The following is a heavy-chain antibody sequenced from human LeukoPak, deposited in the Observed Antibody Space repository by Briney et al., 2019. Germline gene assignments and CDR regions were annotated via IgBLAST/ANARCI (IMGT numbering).Heavy chain of an antibody. CDR1: GGSISSSSYY. CDR3: ASHIVVVPAAFSAFGDPNWFDP. Sequence: SETLSLTCTVSGGSISSSSYYWGWIRQPPGKGLEWIGSIYYSGSTNYNPSLKSRVTISVDTSKNQFSLKLSSVTAADTAVYYCASHIVVVPAAFSAFGDPNWFDPWGQGTLVTVSS. J-gene: IGHJ5*02. V-gene: IGHV4-39*07. D-gene: IGHD2-2*01. CDR2: IYYSGST.